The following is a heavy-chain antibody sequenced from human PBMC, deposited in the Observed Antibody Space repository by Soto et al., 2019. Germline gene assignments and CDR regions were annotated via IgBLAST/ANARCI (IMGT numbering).Heavy chain of an antibody. CDR3: ARDVRYCTGGSCYLLRFQH. J-gene: IGHJ1*01. CDR1: GFTFSSYW. Sequence: EVQLVESGGGVVQPGGSLRLSCAASGFTFSSYWMSWVRQAPGKGLGWVANIKEDGSEKYYVDSVKGRFTISRDNAKNALYLEMHSLRAEDTAVYHCARDVRYCTGGSCYLLRFQHCGQGTLVTVSS. D-gene: IGHD2-15*01. V-gene: IGHV3-7*01. CDR2: IKEDGSEK.